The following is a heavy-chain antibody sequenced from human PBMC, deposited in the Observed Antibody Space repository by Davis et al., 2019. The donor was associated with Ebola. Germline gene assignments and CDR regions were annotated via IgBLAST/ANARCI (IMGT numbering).Heavy chain of an antibody. CDR1: GGSINNYH. D-gene: IGHD3-22*01. Sequence: ESLKISCTVSGGSINNYHWSWIRQPPGRELEWIAYIYSGGGSYYNPSLKSRVTISVDTSKNQFSLKLNSVTAADTAVYYCARHSDYHDNNGQPTYNWFDPWGQGTLVAVSS. J-gene: IGHJ5*02. V-gene: IGHV4-59*08. CDR3: ARHSDYHDNNGQPTYNWFDP. CDR2: IYSGGGS.